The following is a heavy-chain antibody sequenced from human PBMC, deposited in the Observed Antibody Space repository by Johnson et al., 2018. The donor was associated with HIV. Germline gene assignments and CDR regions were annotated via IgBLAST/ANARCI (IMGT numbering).Heavy chain of an antibody. V-gene: IGHV3-15*01. CDR3: AKGKKSIPDAFEI. J-gene: IGHJ3*02. Sequence: VQLVESGGGVVQPGGSLRLSCAASGFTFSNAWMSWVRQAPGKGLEWVGRIKSKTDGGTTDYAAHVKGRFTISRDDSKNTLYLQMNSLRAEDTAVYYCAKGKKSIPDAFEIWGQGTMVTVSS. CDR1: GFTFSNAW. D-gene: IGHD6-6*01. CDR2: IKSKTDGGTT.